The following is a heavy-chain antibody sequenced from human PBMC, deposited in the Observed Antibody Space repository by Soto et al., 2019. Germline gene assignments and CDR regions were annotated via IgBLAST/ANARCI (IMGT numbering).Heavy chain of an antibody. D-gene: IGHD5-12*01. J-gene: IGHJ4*02. V-gene: IGHV3-23*01. Sequence: VQLLESGGGLVQPGGSLRLSCAASGFTFSNYAMNWVRQAPGKGLEWVSTISSSSGSTYYADSVKGRFTISRDNSKKFLYLQMNSLRGDDTAVYYCAKVGSERYSGQHSDYWGQGTLVTISS. CDR2: ISSSSGST. CDR1: GFTFSNYA. CDR3: AKVGSERYSGQHSDY.